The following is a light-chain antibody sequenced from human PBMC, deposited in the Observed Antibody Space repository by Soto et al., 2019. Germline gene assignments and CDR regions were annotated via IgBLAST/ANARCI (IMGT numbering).Light chain of an antibody. V-gene: IGKV3-20*01. Sequence: EIVLTQSPGTLSLSPGERAILSCRASQSVSSSYLAWYQQKPGQAPRLLIYGASSRATGIPDRFSGSGSGTDFTLTISRLEPEDFAVYYCQHYGTSPLTFGGGTKVEIK. CDR1: QSVSSSY. CDR2: GAS. J-gene: IGKJ4*01. CDR3: QHYGTSPLT.